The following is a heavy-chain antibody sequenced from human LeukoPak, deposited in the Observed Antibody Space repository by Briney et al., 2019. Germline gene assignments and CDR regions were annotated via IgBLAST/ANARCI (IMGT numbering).Heavy chain of an antibody. Sequence: QPGGSLRLSCAASGFTFSSYGMHWVRQAPGKGLEWVAVISYDGSNKYYADSVKGRFTISRDNSKNTLYLQMNSLRAEDTAVYYCAKGYSSGWYALDYRGQGTLVTVSS. D-gene: IGHD6-19*01. CDR1: GFTFSSYG. J-gene: IGHJ4*02. CDR3: AKGYSSGWYALDY. V-gene: IGHV3-30*18. CDR2: ISYDGSNK.